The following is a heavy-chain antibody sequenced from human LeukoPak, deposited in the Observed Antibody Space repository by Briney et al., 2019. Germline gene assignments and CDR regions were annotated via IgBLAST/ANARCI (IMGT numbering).Heavy chain of an antibody. V-gene: IGHV1-3*01. CDR3: ANLRGGNRNFDY. D-gene: IGHD5-24*01. J-gene: IGHJ4*02. CDR2: INAGNGNT. CDR1: GYTFTSYA. Sequence: ASVKVSCKASGYTFTSYAMHWVRQAPGQRLEWMGWINAGNGNTKYSQKFQGRVTITRDTSASTAYMELSSLRSEDTAVYYCANLRGGNRNFDYWGQGTLVTVSS.